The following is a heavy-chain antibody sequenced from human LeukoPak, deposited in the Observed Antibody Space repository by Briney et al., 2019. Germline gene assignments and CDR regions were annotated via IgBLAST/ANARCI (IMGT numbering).Heavy chain of an antibody. V-gene: IGHV3-30*15. CDR1: GFTFSSYW. CDR2: ILYDGRNK. J-gene: IGHJ6*02. Sequence: GGSLRLSCAASGFTFSSYWMTWVRQAPGRGLQWVAVILYDGRNKYYADSVKGRFIISRDNSKNTLYLQMSSLTAEDTAVYYCARVVAGSVYNYGMDVWGQGTTVTVSS. CDR3: ARVVAGSVYNYGMDV. D-gene: IGHD6-19*01.